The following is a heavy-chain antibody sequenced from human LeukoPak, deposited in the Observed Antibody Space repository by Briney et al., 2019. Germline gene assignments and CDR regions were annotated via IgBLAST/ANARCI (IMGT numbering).Heavy chain of an antibody. V-gene: IGHV3-48*03. J-gene: IGHJ4*02. CDR1: GFTFSSYE. CDR2: ISSSGSTI. CDR3: ARNYGDYTGFDY. Sequence: PGGSLRLSCAASGFTFSSYETNWVRQAPGKGLEWVSYISSSGSTIYYADSVKGRFTISRDNAKNSLYLQMNSLRAEDTAVYYCARNYGDYTGFDYWGQGTLVTVSS. D-gene: IGHD4-17*01.